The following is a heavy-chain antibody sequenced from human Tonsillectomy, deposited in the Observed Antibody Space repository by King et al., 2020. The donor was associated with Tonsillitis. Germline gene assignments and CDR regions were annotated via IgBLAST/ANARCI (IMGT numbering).Heavy chain of an antibody. D-gene: IGHD3-10*01. V-gene: IGHV4-34*01. Sequence: QVQLPQWGAGLLKPSETLSLTCAVYGGSFSGYYWSWIRQPPGKGLEWIGEINHSGSTNYNPSLKSRVTISVDTSKNQFSLKLSSVTAADTAVYYCAREPRRKGSGSYYKITDAFDIWGQGTMVTVSS. CDR2: INHSGST. CDR1: GGSFSGYY. CDR3: AREPRRKGSGSYYKITDAFDI. J-gene: IGHJ3*02.